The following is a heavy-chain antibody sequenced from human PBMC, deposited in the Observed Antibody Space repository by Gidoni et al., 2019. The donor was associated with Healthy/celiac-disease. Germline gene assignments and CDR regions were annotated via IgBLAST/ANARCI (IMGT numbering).Heavy chain of an antibody. CDR3: AKPSRRDPNAKYYFDY. Sequence: EVQLLESGGGLVQPGGSLRLSCAASGFPFRSYAMSWVRQAPGKGLEWVSAISGSGGSTYYADSVKGRFTISRDNSKNTLYLQMNSLRAEDTAVYYCAKPSRRDPNAKYYFDYWGQGTLVTVSS. CDR2: ISGSGGST. J-gene: IGHJ4*02. CDR1: GFPFRSYA. V-gene: IGHV3-23*01.